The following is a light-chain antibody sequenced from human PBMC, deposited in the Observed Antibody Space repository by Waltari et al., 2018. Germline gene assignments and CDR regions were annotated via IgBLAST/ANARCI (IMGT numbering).Light chain of an antibody. V-gene: IGLV2-23*01. Sequence: QSALTQPAPVSGSPGQSITISCNGSSSDVGNYNFVSWYQQHPGKAPKVIIYEGSKRPSGISNRFSGSQSGNRASLTISGLQAEDEADYYCCSYTGSTTPRLFGGGTKLTVL. CDR2: EGS. CDR3: CSYTGSTTPRL. J-gene: IGLJ3*02. CDR1: SSDVGNYNF.